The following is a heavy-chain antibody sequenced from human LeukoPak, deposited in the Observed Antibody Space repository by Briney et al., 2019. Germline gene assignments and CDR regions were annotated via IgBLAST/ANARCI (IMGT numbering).Heavy chain of an antibody. CDR1: GYSFTNYW. J-gene: IGHJ2*01. CDR3: ARHRGYYNLDFDL. CDR2: IYPGDSDT. Sequence: GESLKISCKGSGYSFTNYWIGWVRQMPGKGLEWMGIIYPGDSDTRYGPSFQGQVTISADKSISTAYLQWGSLKASDTAMYYCARHRGYYNLDFDLWGRGTLVTVSS. V-gene: IGHV5-51*01. D-gene: IGHD5-24*01.